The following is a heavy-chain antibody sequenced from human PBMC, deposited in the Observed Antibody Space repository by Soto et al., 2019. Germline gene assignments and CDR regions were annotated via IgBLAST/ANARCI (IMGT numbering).Heavy chain of an antibody. J-gene: IGHJ4*02. Sequence: ETLSRTCAVSAGSISSSNWWTCVRQSHGKGLESIANIYYDGGTYYNPSLKSRVTISVDTSNNQFSLKLSSVTAADTAVYFCARSHIVPRLFMYPYDYWGQGTLVTVSS. V-gene: IGHV4-4*01. CDR1: AGSISSSNW. D-gene: IGHD5-12*01. CDR3: ARSHIVPRLFMYPYDY. CDR2: IYYDGGT.